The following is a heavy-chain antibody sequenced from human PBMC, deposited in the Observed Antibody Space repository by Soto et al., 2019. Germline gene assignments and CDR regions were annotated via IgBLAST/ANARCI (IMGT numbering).Heavy chain of an antibody. CDR3: ARSYAIDAFDI. CDR2: ISAYNGNT. Sequence: SCKHTGYTFTSNGISSMRQAPGQGLEWMGWISAYNGNTNYAQKLQGRVTMTTDTSTSTAYMELRSLRSDDTAVYYCARSYAIDAFDIWGQGTMVTVSS. J-gene: IGHJ3*02. CDR1: GYTFTSNG. V-gene: IGHV1-18*01.